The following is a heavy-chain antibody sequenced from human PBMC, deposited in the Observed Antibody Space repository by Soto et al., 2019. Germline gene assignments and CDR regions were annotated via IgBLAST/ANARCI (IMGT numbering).Heavy chain of an antibody. CDR2: ISPIFGTT. CDR1: GGPFSTYG. Sequence: GASVKVSCKASGGPFSTYGISWVRQAPGQGLEWMGWISPIFGTTNYAQKLQGRVTMTTDTSTSTAYMELRSLRSDDTAVYYCARDRVYGGYGIWGQGTMVTVSS. J-gene: IGHJ3*02. D-gene: IGHD5-18*01. CDR3: ARDRVYGGYGI. V-gene: IGHV1-18*01.